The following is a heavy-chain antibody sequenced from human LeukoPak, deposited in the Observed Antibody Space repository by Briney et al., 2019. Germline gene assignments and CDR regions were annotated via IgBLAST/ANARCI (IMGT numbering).Heavy chain of an antibody. CDR2: IYSGGDT. CDR1: GLTVSSNC. J-gene: IGHJ4*02. V-gene: IGHV3-53*01. Sequence: GGSLRLSCAASGLTVSSNCMSWVRQAPEKGLEWVSFIYSGGDTYYADSVKGRFTFSRDNSKNTLYLQMNSLRAEDTAVYCCAKDSDYYGSGSSVDYWGQGTLVTVSS. D-gene: IGHD3-10*01. CDR3: AKDSDYYGSGSSVDY.